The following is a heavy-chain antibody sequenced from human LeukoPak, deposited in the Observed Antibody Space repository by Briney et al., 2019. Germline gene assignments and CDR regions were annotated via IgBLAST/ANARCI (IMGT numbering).Heavy chain of an antibody. CDR2: IYYSGST. CDR1: GGSISSYS. Sequence: SETLSLTCTVSGGSISSYSWSWIQQPPGKGLEWIGYIYYSGSTNHNPSLKSRLTISVDTSKNQFSLKLSSVTAADTAVYYCARGMTTGPDPWGQGTLVTVSS. J-gene: IGHJ5*02. V-gene: IGHV4-59*08. D-gene: IGHD4-17*01. CDR3: ARGMTTGPDP.